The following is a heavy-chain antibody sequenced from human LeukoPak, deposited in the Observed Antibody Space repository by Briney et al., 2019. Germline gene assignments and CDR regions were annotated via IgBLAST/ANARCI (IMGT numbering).Heavy chain of an antibody. J-gene: IGHJ4*02. D-gene: IGHD3-10*01. CDR1: GGSISSYY. CDR2: IYYSGST. V-gene: IGHV4-59*01. CDR3: ARGARRGYYYGSGSYPFDY. Sequence: SETLSLTCTVSGGSISSYYWSWIRQPPGKGLEWIGYIYYSGSTNYNPSLKSRVTISVDTSKNQFSLKLSSVTAADTAVYYCARGARRGYYYGSGSYPFDYWGQGTLVTVSS.